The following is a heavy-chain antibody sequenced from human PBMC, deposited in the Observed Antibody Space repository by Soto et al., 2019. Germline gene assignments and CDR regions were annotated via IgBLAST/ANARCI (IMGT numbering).Heavy chain of an antibody. D-gene: IGHD3-16*01. J-gene: IGHJ4*02. Sequence: QMQLVQSGPEVKKPGTSVKVSCKASGFTFTSSAVQWVRQARGQRLEWIGWIVVGSGNTNYAQKFQERVTITRDMPTSTAYRELSSLRSEDTAVYYCAADVYDYVWGSLDYWGQGTLVTVSS. CDR2: IVVGSGNT. V-gene: IGHV1-58*01. CDR3: AADVYDYVWGSLDY. CDR1: GFTFTSSA.